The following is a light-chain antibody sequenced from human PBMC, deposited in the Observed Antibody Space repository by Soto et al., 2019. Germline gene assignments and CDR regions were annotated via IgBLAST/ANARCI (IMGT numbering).Light chain of an antibody. J-gene: IGKJ3*01. CDR3: QQSHNMPIT. CDR2: AAS. Sequence: DIQMTQSPSSLSASVGDRVTITCRASQSITNYLNWYQHKPGKAPKLLVYAASSLQSGVPSRFSGSGSGTDFTLTISSLQPEDFATYFCQQSHNMPITFGPGTKVDIK. CDR1: QSITNY. V-gene: IGKV1-39*01.